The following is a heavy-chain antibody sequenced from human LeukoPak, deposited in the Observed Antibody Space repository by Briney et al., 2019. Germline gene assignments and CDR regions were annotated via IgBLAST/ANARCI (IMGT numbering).Heavy chain of an antibody. Sequence: GGSLRLSCAASGFTFSSYGMHWVRQAPGKGLEWVAFIRYDGSNKYYADSVKGRFTISRDNSKNTLYLQMNSLRAEDTAVYYCAKWGCSGGSCYPFDFWGQGTLVTVSS. CDR3: AKWGCSGGSCYPFDF. CDR2: IRYDGSNK. J-gene: IGHJ4*02. D-gene: IGHD2-15*01. V-gene: IGHV3-30*02. CDR1: GFTFSSYG.